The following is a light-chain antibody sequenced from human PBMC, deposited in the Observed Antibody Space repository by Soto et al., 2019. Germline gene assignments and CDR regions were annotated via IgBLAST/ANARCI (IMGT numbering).Light chain of an antibody. J-gene: IGKJ3*01. CDR2: DAS. V-gene: IGKV3-11*01. CDR3: QQRSNWSIFT. Sequence: EIVLTQSPATLSLSPGERATLSCRASQSVSSYLAWYQQKPGQAPRLLIYDASNRATGIPARFSGSGSGTDFTLTISSLEPEDFAVYYCQQRSNWSIFTFGPGTKVDIK. CDR1: QSVSSY.